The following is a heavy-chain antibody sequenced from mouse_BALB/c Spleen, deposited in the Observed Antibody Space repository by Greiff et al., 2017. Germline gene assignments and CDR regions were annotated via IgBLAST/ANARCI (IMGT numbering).Heavy chain of an antibody. D-gene: IGHD2-1*01. CDR3: ARGDYGNYAPYAMDY. Sequence: EVMLVESGGGLVQPGGSRKLSCAASGFTFSSFGMHWVRQAPEKGLEWVAYLSSGSSTIYYADTVKGRFTISRDNPKNTLFLQMTSLRSEDTAMYYCARGDYGNYAPYAMDYWGQGTSVTVSS. J-gene: IGHJ4*01. V-gene: IGHV5-17*02. CDR1: GFTFSSFG. CDR2: LSSGSSTI.